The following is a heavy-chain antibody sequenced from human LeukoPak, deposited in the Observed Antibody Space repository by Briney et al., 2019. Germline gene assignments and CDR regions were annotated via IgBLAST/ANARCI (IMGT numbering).Heavy chain of an antibody. Sequence: SETLSLTCTVSGGSIRSGSHYWAWIRQPPGKGLEWIGSIYYSGSTYYNPSLENRVTISIDTSKNHFSLKLSSLGAADTSVYYCAKRDDSGGNLVDLWGQGTLVTVS. CDR3: AKRDDSGGNLVDL. CDR2: IYYSGST. J-gene: IGHJ4*02. CDR1: GGSIRSGSHY. D-gene: IGHD3-22*01. V-gene: IGHV4-39*02.